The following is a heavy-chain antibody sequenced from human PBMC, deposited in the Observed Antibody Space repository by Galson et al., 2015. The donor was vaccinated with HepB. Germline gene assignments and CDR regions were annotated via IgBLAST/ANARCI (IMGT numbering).Heavy chain of an antibody. D-gene: IGHD4-17*01. V-gene: IGHV3-64D*06. CDR3: VCDYGDYLFDY. J-gene: IGHJ4*02. CDR2: ISSNGGST. Sequence: SLRLSCAASGFTFSSYAMHWVRQAPGKGLEYVSAISSNGGSTYYADSVKGRFTISRDNSKNTPYLQMSSLRAEDTAVYYCVCDYGDYLFDYWGQGTLVTVSS. CDR1: GFTFSSYA.